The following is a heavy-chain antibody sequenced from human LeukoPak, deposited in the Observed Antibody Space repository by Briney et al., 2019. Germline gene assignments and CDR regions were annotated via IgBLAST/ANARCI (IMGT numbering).Heavy chain of an antibody. CDR3: ARSYGDYEHDC. Sequence: GGSLRLSCAASGFTFSSYAMSWVRQAPGKGLEWVSSISGNGGGTYFAESVKGRFTISRDNAKNTLYLQMNSLRAEDTAVYYCARSYGDYEHDCWGQGTLVTVSS. V-gene: IGHV3-23*01. J-gene: IGHJ4*02. CDR2: ISGNGGGT. D-gene: IGHD4-17*01. CDR1: GFTFSSYA.